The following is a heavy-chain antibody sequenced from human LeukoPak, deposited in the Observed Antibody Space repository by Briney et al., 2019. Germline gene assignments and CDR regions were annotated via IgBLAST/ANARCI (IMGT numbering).Heavy chain of an antibody. CDR1: GYTFISYG. J-gene: IGHJ4*02. CDR3: AREDTRRGSRGYFDY. V-gene: IGHV1-18*01. Sequence: ASVKVSCKASGYTFISYGISWARQAPGQGLEWMGWISGDSGNTNYAQKLQGRVTMTTDTSATTAYLELRSLRSDDTAIYYCAREDTRRGSRGYFDYWGQGTLVNVSS. CDR2: ISGDSGNT.